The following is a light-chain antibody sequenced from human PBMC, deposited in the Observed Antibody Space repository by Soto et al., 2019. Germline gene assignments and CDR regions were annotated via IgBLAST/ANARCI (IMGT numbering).Light chain of an antibody. CDR1: QGVGST. CDR3: QHYLSWPLA. Sequence: ELVLTQSPATLFVSPGESATLSCRASQGVGSTLAWYQQKPGRAPRLLIYDAYIRATGIPARFSGAGSGTEFTLTISRLQSEDFAVYYCQHYLSWPLAFGGGTRVEI. V-gene: IGKV3-15*01. J-gene: IGKJ4*01. CDR2: DAY.